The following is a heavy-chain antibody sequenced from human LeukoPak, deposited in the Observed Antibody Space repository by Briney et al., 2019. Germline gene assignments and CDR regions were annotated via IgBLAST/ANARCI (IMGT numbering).Heavy chain of an antibody. V-gene: IGHV3-30*18. D-gene: IGHD3-10*01. CDR1: GFTFSSYW. CDR2: ISYDGSNK. CDR3: AKDPREGFTMVRGVTVWYFDY. J-gene: IGHJ4*02. Sequence: GGSLRLSCAASGFTFSSYWMSWVRQAPGKGLEWVAVISYDGSNKYYADSVKGRFTISRDNSKNTLYLQMNSLRAEDTAVYYCAKDPREGFTMVRGVTVWYFDYWGQGTLVTVSS.